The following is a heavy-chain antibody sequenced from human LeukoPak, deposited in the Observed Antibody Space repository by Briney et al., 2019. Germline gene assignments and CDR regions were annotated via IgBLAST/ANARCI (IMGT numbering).Heavy chain of an antibody. V-gene: IGHV3-21*01. CDR3: AELGITMIGGV. CDR1: GFTFSSYS. J-gene: IGHJ6*04. Sequence: GGSLRLSCAASGFTFSSYSMNWVRQAPGKGLEWVSSISSSSSYIKYADSVKGRFTISRDNAKNSLYLQMNSLRAEDTAVYYCAELGITMIGGVWGKGTTVTISS. CDR2: ISSSSSYI. D-gene: IGHD3-10*02.